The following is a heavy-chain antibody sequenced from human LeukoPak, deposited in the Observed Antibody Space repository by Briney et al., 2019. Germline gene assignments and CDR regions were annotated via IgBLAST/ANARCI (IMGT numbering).Heavy chain of an antibody. Sequence: PSETLSLTCAVYGGSFSGCYWSWIRQPPGKGLEWIGEINHSGSTNYNSSLKSRVTISVDTSKNQFSLKLSSVTAADTAVYYCARGPGYLAYYYGMDVWGQGTTVTVSS. CDR2: INHSGST. CDR1: GGSFSGCY. V-gene: IGHV4-34*01. CDR3: ARGPGYLAYYYGMDV. D-gene: IGHD3-9*01. J-gene: IGHJ6*02.